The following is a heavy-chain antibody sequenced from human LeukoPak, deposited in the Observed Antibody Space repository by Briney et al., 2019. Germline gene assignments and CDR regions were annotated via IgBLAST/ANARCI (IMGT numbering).Heavy chain of an antibody. CDR2: IKQDGSEK. J-gene: IGHJ6*02. CDR1: GFTFSSYW. D-gene: IGHD3-10*01. CDR3: ARDLRGLWFGEPYYYYGMDV. Sequence: GGSLRLSCAASGFTFSSYWMSWVRQAPGKGLEWVANIKQDGSEKYYVDSVKGRFTISRDNAKNSLYLQMNSLRAEDTAVYYCARDLRGLWFGEPYYYYGMDVWGQGTTVTVSS. V-gene: IGHV3-7*01.